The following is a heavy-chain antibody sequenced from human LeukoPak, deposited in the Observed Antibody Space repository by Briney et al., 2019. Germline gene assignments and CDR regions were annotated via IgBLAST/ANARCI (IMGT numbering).Heavy chain of an antibody. CDR2: ISYDGSNK. D-gene: IGHD1-26*01. V-gene: IGHV3-30-3*01. CDR3: ARAHRYSGSYSRDYFDY. J-gene: IGHJ4*02. CDR1: GFTFSSYA. Sequence: GGSLRLSCAASGFTFSSYAMHWVRQAPGKGLEWVAFISYDGSNKYYADSVKGRFTISRDNSKNTLYLQMNSLRAEDTAVYYCARAHRYSGSYSRDYFDYWGQGTLVTVSS.